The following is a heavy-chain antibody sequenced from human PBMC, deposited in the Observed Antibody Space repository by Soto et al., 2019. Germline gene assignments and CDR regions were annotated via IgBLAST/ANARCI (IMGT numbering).Heavy chain of an antibody. J-gene: IGHJ6*02. D-gene: IGHD3-3*01. CDR3: ARGRKLRFLEWRYGTNV. CDR2: MNPNSGNT. V-gene: IGHV1-8*01. CDR1: GYTFTSYD. Sequence: ASVKVSCKASGYTFTSYDINWVRQATGQGLEWMGWMNPNSGNTGYAQKFQGRVTMTRNTSISTAYMELSSLRSEDTAVYYCARGRKLRFLEWRYGTNVWAQGTTVTVSS.